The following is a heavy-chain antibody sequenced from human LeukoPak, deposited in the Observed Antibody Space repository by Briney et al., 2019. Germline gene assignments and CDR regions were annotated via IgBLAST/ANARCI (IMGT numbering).Heavy chain of an antibody. J-gene: IGHJ4*02. CDR3: ARDPMRRSGSYLYFDY. D-gene: IGHD1-26*01. CDR1: GLTFSSYS. Sequence: GGSLRLSCAASGLTFSSYSMNWVRQAPGKGLEWVSSISSSSRYIYYADSVKGRFTISRDNAKNSLYLQMNSLRAEDTAVYYCARDPMRRSGSYLYFDYWGQGTLVTVSS. V-gene: IGHV3-21*01. CDR2: ISSSSRYI.